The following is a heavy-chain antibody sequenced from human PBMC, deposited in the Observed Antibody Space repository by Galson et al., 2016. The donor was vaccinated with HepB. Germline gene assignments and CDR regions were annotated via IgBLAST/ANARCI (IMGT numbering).Heavy chain of an antibody. CDR1: GGIFNSYG. J-gene: IGHJ4*02. CDR2: IIAIFGTA. CDR3: ARTAQTLLLFNH. D-gene: IGHD3/OR15-3a*01. Sequence: SVKVSCKASGGIFNSYGITWVRQAPGQGLEWMGGIIAIFGTANYAQKFQGRVTITADESTSTVYMELSSLRSEDTAVYYCARTAQTLLLFNHWGQGTLVTVSS. V-gene: IGHV1-69*13.